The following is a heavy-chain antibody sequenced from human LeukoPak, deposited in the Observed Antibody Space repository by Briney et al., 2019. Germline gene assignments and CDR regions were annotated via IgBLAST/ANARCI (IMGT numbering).Heavy chain of an antibody. D-gene: IGHD2-2*01. V-gene: IGHV3-30-3*01. Sequence: GGSLRLSCAASGFTFSSYAMHWVRQAPGKRLEWVAVISYDGSNKYYADSVKGRFTISRDNSKNTLYLQMNSLRAEDTAVYYCARDILDIVVVPARSTAAARDPFYYYYYMDVWGKGTTVTVSS. CDR3: ARDILDIVVVPARSTAAARDPFYYYYYMDV. J-gene: IGHJ6*03. CDR1: GFTFSSYA. CDR2: ISYDGSNK.